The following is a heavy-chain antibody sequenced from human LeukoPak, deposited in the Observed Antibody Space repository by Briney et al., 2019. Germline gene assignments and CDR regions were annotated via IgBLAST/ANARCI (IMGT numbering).Heavy chain of an antibody. Sequence: GASVKVSCKASGYTFTSYGISWVRQAPGQGLEWMGWISAYNGNTNYAQKLQGRVTMTTDTSTSTAYMELRSLRSDDTAVYYCARDFVDPMVRGVAPGHWGQGTLVTVSS. J-gene: IGHJ4*02. CDR1: GYTFTSYG. CDR2: ISAYNGNT. V-gene: IGHV1-18*01. CDR3: ARDFVDPMVRGVAPGH. D-gene: IGHD3-10*01.